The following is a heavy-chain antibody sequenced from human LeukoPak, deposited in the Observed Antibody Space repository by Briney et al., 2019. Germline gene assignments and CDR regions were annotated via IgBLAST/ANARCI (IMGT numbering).Heavy chain of an antibody. D-gene: IGHD6-19*01. CDR1: GFTFSSYA. CDR2: ISYDGSNK. V-gene: IGHV3-30-3*01. Sequence: GGSLRLSCAAPGFTFSSYAMHWVRQAPGKGLEWVAVISYDGSNKYYADSVKGRFTISRDNSKNTLYLQMNSLRAEDTAVYYCARVTSSGVYYYYYGMDVWGQGTTVTVSS. J-gene: IGHJ6*02. CDR3: ARVTSSGVYYYYYGMDV.